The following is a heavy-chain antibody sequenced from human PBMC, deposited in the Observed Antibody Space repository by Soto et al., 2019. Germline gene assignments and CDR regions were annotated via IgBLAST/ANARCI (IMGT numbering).Heavy chain of an antibody. J-gene: IGHJ4*02. CDR3: ARERDSSSWYVSDY. Sequence: SVKVSCKASGGTFSSYTISWVRQAPGQGLEWMGRIIPILGIANYAQKFQGRVTITADKSTSTAYMELSSLRSEDTAVYYCARERDSSSWYVSDYWGQGTLVTVSS. CDR2: IIPILGIA. D-gene: IGHD6-13*01. V-gene: IGHV1-69*02. CDR1: GGTFSSYT.